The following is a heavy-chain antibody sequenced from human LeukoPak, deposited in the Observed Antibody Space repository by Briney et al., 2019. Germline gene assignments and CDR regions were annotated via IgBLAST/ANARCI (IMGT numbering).Heavy chain of an antibody. CDR2: INHSGST. J-gene: IGHJ6*04. CDR1: GGSFSGYY. V-gene: IGHV4-34*01. CDR3: ARDNFRYCSGGSCFLNPTTSYCMDV. D-gene: IGHD2-15*01. Sequence: SETLSLTCAVYGGSFSGYYSSWIRQPPGKGLEWIGEINHSGSTNYNPSLKSRVTISVDTTKNQFSLKLSSVTAADTAVYYCARDNFRYCSGGSCFLNPTTSYCMDVWGKGTTVTVSS.